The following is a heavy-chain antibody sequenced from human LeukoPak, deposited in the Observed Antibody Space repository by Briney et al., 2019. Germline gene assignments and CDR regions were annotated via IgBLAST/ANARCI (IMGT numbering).Heavy chain of an antibody. V-gene: IGHV3-23*01. J-gene: IGHJ4*02. Sequence: GGSLRLSCAASGFTFSNFAMGWVRQAPGKGLEWVLSLGGSAGDTYVADSVKGRFTISRDNSKNMLFLQMNSLTAEDTAVYYCAKQEGWHLHEYHFDYWGRGTLVTVSS. CDR2: LGGSAGDT. CDR1: GFTFSNFA. CDR3: AKQEGWHLHEYHFDY. D-gene: IGHD2-15*01.